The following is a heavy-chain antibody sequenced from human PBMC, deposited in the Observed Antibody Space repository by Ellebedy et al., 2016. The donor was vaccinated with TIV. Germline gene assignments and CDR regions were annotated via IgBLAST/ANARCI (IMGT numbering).Heavy chain of an antibody. CDR1: GGSISSYY. CDR2: IYHSGST. CDR3: ARYSKMGELLGWFDP. J-gene: IGHJ5*02. Sequence: SETLSLTCTVSGGSISSYYWSWIRQPPGKGLEWIGYIYHSGSTNYNPSLKSRVTISVDTSKNQFSLKLSSVTAADTAVYYCARYSKMGELLGWFDPWGQGTLVTVSS. D-gene: IGHD1-26*01. V-gene: IGHV4-59*01.